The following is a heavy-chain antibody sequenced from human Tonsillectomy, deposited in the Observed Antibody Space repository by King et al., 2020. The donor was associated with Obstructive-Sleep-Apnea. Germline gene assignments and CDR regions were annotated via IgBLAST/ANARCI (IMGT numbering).Heavy chain of an antibody. CDR2: IYYNGNT. V-gene: IGHV4-30-4*01. J-gene: IGHJ4*02. CDR1: GDSITSGDYY. D-gene: IGHD3-22*01. CDR3: ARVRSMIVTY. Sequence: QLPESGPGLVKPSQTLSLTCTVSGDSITSGDYYWSWNRQPPGKGLEWIGYIYYNGNTYYNPSLKSRVTISVDTSKNQFSLKLSSVTAADTAVYYCARVRSMIVTYWGQGTLVTVSS.